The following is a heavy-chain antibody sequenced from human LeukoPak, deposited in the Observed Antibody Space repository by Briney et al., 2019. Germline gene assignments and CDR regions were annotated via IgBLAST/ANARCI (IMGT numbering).Heavy chain of an antibody. Sequence: ASVKVSCKASGYTFTSYDINWVRQATGQGLEWMGWMHPNSGNTGYAQKFQGRVTMTRNTSISTAYMELSSLRSEDTAVYYCAKGAGGYYSMLLAKWGQGTLVTVSS. CDR1: GYTFTSYD. J-gene: IGHJ4*02. V-gene: IGHV1-8*01. CDR3: AKGAGGYYSMLLAK. D-gene: IGHD3-3*01. CDR2: MHPNSGNT.